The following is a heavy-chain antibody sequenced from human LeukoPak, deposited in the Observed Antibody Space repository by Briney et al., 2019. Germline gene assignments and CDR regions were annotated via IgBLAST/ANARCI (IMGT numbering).Heavy chain of an antibody. Sequence: ASVKVSCKASGYTFTSYGISWVRQAPGQGLEWMGWISAYNGNTNYAQKLQGRVTMTTDTSTSTAYIELRSLRSDDTAVYYCARDFLTYDSSGYYYVYVFDYWGQGTLVTVSS. J-gene: IGHJ4*02. CDR3: ARDFLTYDSSGYYYVYVFDY. V-gene: IGHV1-18*01. CDR2: ISAYNGNT. CDR1: GYTFTSYG. D-gene: IGHD3-22*01.